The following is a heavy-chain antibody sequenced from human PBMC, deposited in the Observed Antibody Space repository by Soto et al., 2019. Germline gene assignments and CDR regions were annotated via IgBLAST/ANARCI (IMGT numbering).Heavy chain of an antibody. Sequence: GESLKISCKGSGHSFTSYWIGWVRQMPGKGLEWMGIIYPGDSDTRYSPSFQGQVTINPDTSKNQFSLQLKSVTPEDTAVYYCARASGYIDSWGQGTPVTVSS. CDR3: ARASGYIDS. CDR1: GHSFTSYW. D-gene: IGHD6-6*01. J-gene: IGHJ4*02. V-gene: IGHV5-51*01. CDR2: IYPGDSDT.